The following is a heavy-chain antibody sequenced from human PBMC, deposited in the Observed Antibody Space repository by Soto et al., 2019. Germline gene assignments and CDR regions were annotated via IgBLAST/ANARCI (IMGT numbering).Heavy chain of an antibody. D-gene: IGHD2-2*01. CDR3: ASDQWYQLVGRDFDI. Sequence: EVQLVESGGGLVQPGGSLRLSCAASGFMFSAYSLNWVRQAPGKGLEWVSYISSSSSTIYYADSVKGRFTISRYNAKKSLYLQMNSLRAEDTAVYYCASDQWYQLVGRDFDIWGQGTMVTVSS. CDR2: ISSSSSTI. CDR1: GFMFSAYS. V-gene: IGHV3-48*01. J-gene: IGHJ3*02.